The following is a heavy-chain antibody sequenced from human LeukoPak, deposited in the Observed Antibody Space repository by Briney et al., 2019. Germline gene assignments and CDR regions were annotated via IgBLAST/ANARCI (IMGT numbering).Heavy chain of an antibody. CDR1: GYSFTSYW. CDR2: IYPGDSDT. CDR3: ASSSTYYDSSGLAFDY. Sequence: GESLKISCKGSGYSFTSYWIGWVRQMPGKGLEWMGIIYPGDSDTRYSPSFQGQVTISADKSISTAYLQWGSLKASDTAMYYCASSSTYYDSSGLAFDYWGQGTLVTVSS. J-gene: IGHJ4*02. D-gene: IGHD3-22*01. V-gene: IGHV5-51*01.